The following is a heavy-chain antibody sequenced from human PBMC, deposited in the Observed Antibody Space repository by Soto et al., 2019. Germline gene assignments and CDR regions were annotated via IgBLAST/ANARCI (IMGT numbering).Heavy chain of an antibody. V-gene: IGHV1-18*04. CDR1: GYTFTSYG. CDR2: ISAYNGNT. J-gene: IGHJ6*02. Sequence: GASVKVSCKASGYTFTSYGISWVRQAPGQGLEWMGWISAYNGNTNYAEKLQGRVTMTTDTSTSTAYMELSSLRSEDTAVYYCTSHTYGGNSHYGMDVWGQGTTVTVSS. CDR3: TSHTYGGNSHYGMDV. D-gene: IGHD2-21*02.